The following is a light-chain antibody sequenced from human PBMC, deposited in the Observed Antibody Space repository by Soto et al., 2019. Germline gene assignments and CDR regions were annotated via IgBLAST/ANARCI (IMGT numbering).Light chain of an antibody. CDR1: QSVSAS. V-gene: IGKV3D-15*01. Sequence: TVMTQSPAILSVSPGERATLSCRASQSVSASLAWFQQRPGQAPRLLVFAASTTASVIPARFSGSGYGTDFTLTISSLESEDFAVYFCQQYFSWPYTFGQGTKLQIK. J-gene: IGKJ2*01. CDR3: QQYFSWPYT. CDR2: AAS.